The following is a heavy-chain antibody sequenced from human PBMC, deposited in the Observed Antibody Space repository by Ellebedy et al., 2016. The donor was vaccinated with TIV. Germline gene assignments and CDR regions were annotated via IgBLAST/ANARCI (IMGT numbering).Heavy chain of an antibody. J-gene: IGHJ4*02. CDR3: ARVPMSARPWYFDY. Sequence: AASVKVSCKTSGYTFTSYAMNWARQAPGQGLEWLGWISTDTGTPTYAQGFTGRFVFSLDTSISTAYLQISSLKAEDTAVYYCARVPMSARPWYFDYWGQGTLITVSS. CDR2: ISTDTGTP. V-gene: IGHV7-4-1*02. CDR1: GYTFTSYA.